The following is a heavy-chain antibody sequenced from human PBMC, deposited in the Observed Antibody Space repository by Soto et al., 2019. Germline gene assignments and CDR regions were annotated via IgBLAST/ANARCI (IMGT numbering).Heavy chain of an antibody. CDR2: IIPGLGVA. Sequence: QVQLVQSGAEVKKPGSSVKVSCKASGGTFSSYIIAWVRQAPGQGLEWMGRIIPGLGVAKYAQKFQGRVTITADKSTTTATMELSSLRSEDTAVYYCAREKVTTPTFDYFCGMDVWGQGTTVTVSS. J-gene: IGHJ6*02. V-gene: IGHV1-69*02. D-gene: IGHD2-21*02. CDR1: GGTFSSYI. CDR3: AREKVTTPTFDYFCGMDV.